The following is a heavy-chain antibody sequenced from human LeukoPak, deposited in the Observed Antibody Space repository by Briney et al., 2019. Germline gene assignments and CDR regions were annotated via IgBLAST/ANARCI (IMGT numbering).Heavy chain of an antibody. CDR2: IRYDGSEK. V-gene: IGHV3-30*02. D-gene: IGHD6-13*01. CDR1: GFNFNSYD. CDR3: ATSVTGYSSPFYY. J-gene: IGHJ4*02. Sequence: GALRLSCSAAGFNFNSYDMPLVRQFPGQGLEGVTFIRYDGSEKYYVDSVEGRFTISRDNSKNTLYLQMNSLRAEDTAVYYCATSVTGYSSPFYYWGQGTLVTVSP.